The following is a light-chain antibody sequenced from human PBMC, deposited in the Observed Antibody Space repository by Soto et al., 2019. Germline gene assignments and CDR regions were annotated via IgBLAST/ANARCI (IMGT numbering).Light chain of an antibody. CDR3: QQTYSPLRT. J-gene: IGKJ1*01. Sequence: DIQLTQSPSSLSASLGDRVTISCRASQLINGYLNWYQQKPGKAPRLLIYTASNLQSGVPSRFRGTRSGTDFTLIISDLQAEDFSTYCCQQTYSPLRTFGQGTRVEIK. CDR1: QLINGY. CDR2: TAS. V-gene: IGKV1-39*01.